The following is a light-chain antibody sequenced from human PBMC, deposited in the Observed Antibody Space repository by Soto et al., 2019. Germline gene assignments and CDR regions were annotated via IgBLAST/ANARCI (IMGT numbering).Light chain of an antibody. Sequence: DIQLTQSPSILSASVGDRVTISCRASQIINTWLAWYQQKPGEAPNLLIYDVSTLESGVPSRFSGSGSGTEFTLTISSLQPGDVATYYCQQYSSYSLTFGGGTKVDIK. CDR3: QQYSSYSLT. J-gene: IGKJ4*01. V-gene: IGKV1-5*01. CDR2: DVS. CDR1: QIINTW.